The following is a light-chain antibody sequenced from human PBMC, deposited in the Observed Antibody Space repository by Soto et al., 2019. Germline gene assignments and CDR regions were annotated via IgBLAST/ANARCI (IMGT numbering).Light chain of an antibody. CDR2: DAS. CDR1: QSVSSY. V-gene: IGKV3-11*01. J-gene: IGKJ2*01. CDR3: QQRSNWPPVT. Sequence: EIVLTQSPATLSLSPGERATLSCRASQSVSSYLAWYQQKPGQAHRLLIYDASNRATGIPARFSGSGSGTDFTLTISSLEPEAFTVYYWQQRSNWPPVTFGQGTKMEIK.